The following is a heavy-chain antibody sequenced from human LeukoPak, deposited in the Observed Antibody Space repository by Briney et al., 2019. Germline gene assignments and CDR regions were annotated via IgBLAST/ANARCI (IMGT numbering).Heavy chain of an antibody. J-gene: IGHJ4*02. CDR2: ISAYNGNT. V-gene: IGHV1-18*01. D-gene: IGHD4-17*01. CDR1: GYTFTNYG. CDR3: ARALRLEEEYYFDN. Sequence: ASVKVSCKASGYTFTNYGITWVRQAPGQGLEWMGWISAYNGNTKYAQKLQGRVTMTTDTSTSTAYMVLKSLRSDDTAVYYCARALRLEEEYYFDNWGQGTLVTVSS.